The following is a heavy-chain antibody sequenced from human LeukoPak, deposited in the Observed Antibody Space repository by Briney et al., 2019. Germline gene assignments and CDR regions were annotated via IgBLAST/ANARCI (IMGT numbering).Heavy chain of an antibody. CDR2: ISSSSSYI. CDR1: GFTFSSYS. J-gene: IGHJ3*02. D-gene: IGHD3-22*01. CDR3: ARDLRRYYYDSSGYSDAFDI. V-gene: IGHV3-21*01. Sequence: GGSLRLSCAASGFTFSSYSMNWVRQAPGKGLEWVSSISSSSSYIYYADSVKGRFTISRDNAKNSLYLQMNSLRAEDTAVYYCARDLRRYYYDSSGYSDAFDIWGQGTMVTVSS.